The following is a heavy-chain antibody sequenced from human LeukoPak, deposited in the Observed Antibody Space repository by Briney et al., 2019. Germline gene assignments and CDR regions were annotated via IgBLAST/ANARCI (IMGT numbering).Heavy chain of an antibody. CDR1: GFTFSDYY. V-gene: IGHV3-11*01. CDR3: ARLSAGGTIAAAGTDAFDI. J-gene: IGHJ3*02. Sequence: GGSLRLSCAASGFTFSDYYMSWIRQAPGKGLEWVSYISSSGSTIYYADSVKGRFTISRDNAKNSLYLQMNSLRAEDTAVYYCARLSAGGTIAAAGTDAFDIWGQGTMVTVSS. D-gene: IGHD6-13*01. CDR2: ISSSGSTI.